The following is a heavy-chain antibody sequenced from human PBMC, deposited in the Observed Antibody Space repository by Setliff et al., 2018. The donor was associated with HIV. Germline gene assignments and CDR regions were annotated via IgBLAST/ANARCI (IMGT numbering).Heavy chain of an antibody. D-gene: IGHD4-4*01. J-gene: IGHJ1*01. CDR2: IYYSGST. V-gene: IGHV4-31*03. CDR3: ASTKVTPHGRYFQH. CDR1: GDSISSGGYY. Sequence: PSETLSLTCTVSGDSISSGGYYWTWIRQHPGKGLEWIGYIYYSGSTDYNPSLKSRVTISLDKSRSQFSLRLSSVTAADTAVYYCASTKVTPHGRYFQHWGQGTLVTVSS.